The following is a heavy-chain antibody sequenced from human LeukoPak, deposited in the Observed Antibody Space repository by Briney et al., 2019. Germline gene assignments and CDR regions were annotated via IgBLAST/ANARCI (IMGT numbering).Heavy chain of an antibody. Sequence: GGSLRLSCGASGFTFSYHRMHWVRQVPGKGLVWVSRIDGGGSSTSYADSVKGRFSISRDNAKSTLYLQMSSLRAEDTAVYYCARGPGSSGGAYVGDYWGPGTLVTVSS. D-gene: IGHD3-22*01. CDR2: IDGGGSST. V-gene: IGHV3-74*01. CDR1: GFTFSYHR. CDR3: ARGPGSSGGAYVGDY. J-gene: IGHJ4*01.